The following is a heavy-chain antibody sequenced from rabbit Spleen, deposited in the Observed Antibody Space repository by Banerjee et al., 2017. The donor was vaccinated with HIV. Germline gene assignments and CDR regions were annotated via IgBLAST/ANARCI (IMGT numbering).Heavy chain of an antibody. D-gene: IGHD3-1*01. CDR2: IYTGTIHNT. CDR3: ARTFRNGAGLDYVVLDL. V-gene: IGHV1S45*01. CDR1: GLDFSRSYW. J-gene: IGHJ3*01. Sequence: QQQLVESGGGMVQPEGSLTLTCKASGLDFSRSYWICWVRQAPGKGLEWIACIYTGTIHNTFYTTWAKGRFTISGGTSLNPVILQVNSLTAADTATYFCARTFRNGAGLDYVVLDLWGQGPRHRL.